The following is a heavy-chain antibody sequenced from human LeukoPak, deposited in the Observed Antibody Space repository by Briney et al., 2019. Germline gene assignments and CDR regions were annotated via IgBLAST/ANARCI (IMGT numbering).Heavy chain of an antibody. CDR1: GFTVSSNY. CDR2: IYSGGST. Sequence: GGSLRLSCAASGFTVSSNYMSWVRQAPGKGLEWVSVIYSGGSTYYADSVKGRFTISRDNSKNTLYLQMNSLRAEDTAVYYCARSELRITMIVVVNYGMDVWGQGTTVTVSS. V-gene: IGHV3-66*01. D-gene: IGHD3-22*01. J-gene: IGHJ6*02. CDR3: ARSELRITMIVVVNYGMDV.